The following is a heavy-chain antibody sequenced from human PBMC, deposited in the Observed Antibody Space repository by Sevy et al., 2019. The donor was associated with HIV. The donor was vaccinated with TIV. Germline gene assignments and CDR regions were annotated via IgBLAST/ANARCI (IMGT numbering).Heavy chain of an antibody. J-gene: IGHJ5*02. Sequence: KQSQTLSLTCAVHDGSFSGYYWNWIRQLPGKGLEWIGEINESGITYYNPSLKSRVTISVDTSKKQFSLKLNSVTAAVTAVYFCARSPPVVVVPGAPSWFDPWGQGTLVTVSS. CDR2: INESGIT. CDR3: ARSPPVVVVPGAPSWFDP. CDR1: DGSFSGYY. V-gene: IGHV4-34*01. D-gene: IGHD2-2*01.